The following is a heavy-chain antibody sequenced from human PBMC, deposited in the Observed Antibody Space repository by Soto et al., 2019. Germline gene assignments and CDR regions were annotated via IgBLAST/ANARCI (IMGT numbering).Heavy chain of an antibody. J-gene: IGHJ4*02. CDR3: AKDLPRFKYYYDSSGSFDY. Sequence: PGGSLRLSCAASGFTFSSYAMSWVRQAPGKGLEWVSAISGSGGSTYYADSVKGRFTISRDNSKNTLYLQMNSLRAEDTAVYYCAKDLPRFKYYYDSSGSFDYWGQGTLVTVSS. D-gene: IGHD3-22*01. CDR2: ISGSGGST. V-gene: IGHV3-23*01. CDR1: GFTFSSYA.